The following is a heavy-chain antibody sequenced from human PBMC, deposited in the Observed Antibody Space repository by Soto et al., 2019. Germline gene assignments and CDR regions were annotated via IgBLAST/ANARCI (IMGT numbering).Heavy chain of an antibody. CDR2: IYWNDDK. Sequence: GSGPTLVNPTQTLTLTCTFSGFSLSTSGVGVGWIRQPPGKALEWLALIYWNDDKRYSPSLKSRLTITKDTSKNQVVLTMTNMDPVDTATYYCAHRRGGSSSWYNWFDPWGQGTLVTVSS. CDR3: AHRRGGSSSWYNWFDP. V-gene: IGHV2-5*01. J-gene: IGHJ5*02. D-gene: IGHD6-13*01. CDR1: GFSLSTSGVG.